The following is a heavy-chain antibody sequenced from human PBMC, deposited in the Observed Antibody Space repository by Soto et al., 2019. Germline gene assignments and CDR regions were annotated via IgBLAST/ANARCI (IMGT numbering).Heavy chain of an antibody. CDR2: IYWNDDK. J-gene: IGHJ4*02. D-gene: IGHD3-22*01. Sequence: QITLKESGPTLVKPTQTLTLTCTFSGFSLSTSGVGVGWIRQPPGKALEWLALIYWNDDKRYSPSLKRRLTITKDTSKNQVVLTMTNMDPVDTATYYWAHSSNDYDSSGYPGYFDYWGQGTLVTVSS. CDR3: AHSSNDYDSSGYPGYFDY. CDR1: GFSLSTSGVG. V-gene: IGHV2-5*01.